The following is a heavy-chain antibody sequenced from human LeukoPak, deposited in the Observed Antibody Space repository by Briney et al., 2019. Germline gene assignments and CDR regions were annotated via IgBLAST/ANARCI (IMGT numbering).Heavy chain of an antibody. Sequence: GSLRLSCAASGFTFDDYGMSWVRQAPGKGLEWIGSIYHSGSTYYNPSLKSRVTISVDTSKNQFSLKLSSVTAADTAVYYCAREYSSGWYLDYWGQGTLVTVSS. J-gene: IGHJ4*02. CDR2: IYHSGST. CDR3: AREYSSGWYLDY. V-gene: IGHV4-38-2*02. D-gene: IGHD6-19*01. CDR1: GFTFDDYG.